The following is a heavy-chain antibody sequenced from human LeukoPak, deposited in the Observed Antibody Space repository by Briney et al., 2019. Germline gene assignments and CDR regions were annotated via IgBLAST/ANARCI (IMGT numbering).Heavy chain of an antibody. D-gene: IGHD2-2*02. CDR1: GFTFSSYE. Sequence: GGSLRLSCAASGFTFSSYEMNWVRPAPGKGLEWVSYISSSGSTIYYADSVKGRFTISRDNAKNSLYLQMNSLRAEDTAVYYCARVYPLLGMDVWGKGTTVTVSS. CDR2: ISSSGSTI. V-gene: IGHV3-48*03. CDR3: ARVYPLLGMDV. J-gene: IGHJ6*04.